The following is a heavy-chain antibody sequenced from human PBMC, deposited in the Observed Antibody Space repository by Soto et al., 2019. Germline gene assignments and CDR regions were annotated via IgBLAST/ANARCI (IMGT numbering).Heavy chain of an antibody. CDR1: GDSXSSNSAG. V-gene: IGHV6-1*01. D-gene: IGHD1-26*01. Sequence: SQTLSLTCAITGDSXSSNSAGWSWVRQSPSRGLEWLGRTYYRSKWYYEYAVSVRGRITINPDTSKNQYSLQLNSVTPEDTAVYFCARGEQYSGRIFDYWGQGTLVTVSS. CDR3: ARGEQYSGRIFDY. J-gene: IGHJ4*01. CDR2: TYYRSKWYY.